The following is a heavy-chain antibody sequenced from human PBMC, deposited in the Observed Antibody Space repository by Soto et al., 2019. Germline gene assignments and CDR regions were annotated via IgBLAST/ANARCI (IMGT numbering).Heavy chain of an antibody. Sequence: QVQLQESGPGLVKPSQTLSLTCTVSGGSISSGGYYWSWIRQHPGKGLEWIGYIYYSGSTYYNPSLKSRVTISVDTSKNQFSLKLSSVTAADTAVYYCARGSPDYDFWSGYYKGEWDMNFDYWGQGTLVTVSS. CDR1: GGSISSGGYY. D-gene: IGHD3-3*01. CDR2: IYYSGST. CDR3: ARGSPDYDFWSGYYKGEWDMNFDY. V-gene: IGHV4-31*03. J-gene: IGHJ4*02.